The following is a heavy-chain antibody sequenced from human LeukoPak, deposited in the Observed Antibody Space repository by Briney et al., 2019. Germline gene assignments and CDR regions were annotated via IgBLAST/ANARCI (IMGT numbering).Heavy chain of an antibody. CDR2: IYYSGST. V-gene: IGHV4-59*08. CDR1: GGSISSYY. Sequence: SETLYLTCTVSGGSISSYYWSWIRQPPGKGLEWIGYIYYSGSTNYNPSLKSRVTISVDTSKNQFSLKLSSVTAADTAVYYCASGLGMTPYYFDYWGQGTLVTVSS. J-gene: IGHJ4*02. D-gene: IGHD7-27*01. CDR3: ASGLGMTPYYFDY.